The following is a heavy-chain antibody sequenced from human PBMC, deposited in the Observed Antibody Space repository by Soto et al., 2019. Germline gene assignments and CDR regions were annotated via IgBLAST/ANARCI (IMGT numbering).Heavy chain of an antibody. J-gene: IGHJ4*02. CDR2: ISGSGGST. Sequence: GGSLRLSCAASGFTFSSYSMSWVRQAPGKGLEWVSAISGSGGSTYYADSVKGRFTISRDNSKNTLYLQMNSLRAEDTAVYYCAKDQVWSYFGYWGQGTLVTVSS. CDR1: GFTFSSYS. V-gene: IGHV3-23*01. CDR3: AKDQVWSYFGY. D-gene: IGHD2-15*01.